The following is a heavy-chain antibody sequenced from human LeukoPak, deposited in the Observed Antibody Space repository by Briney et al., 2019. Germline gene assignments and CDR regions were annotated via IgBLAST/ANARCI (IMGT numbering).Heavy chain of an antibody. J-gene: IGHJ4*02. CDR3: ARGPHSSSLDY. CDR2: IYYSGST. Sequence: PSETLSLTCTVSGGSISSYYWSWIRQPPGKGLEWIGYIYYSGSTNYNPSLKSRVTISVDTSKNQFSLKLSSVTAADTAVYYCARGPHSSSLDYWGQGTLVTVSS. D-gene: IGHD6-6*01. CDR1: GGSISSYY. V-gene: IGHV4-59*01.